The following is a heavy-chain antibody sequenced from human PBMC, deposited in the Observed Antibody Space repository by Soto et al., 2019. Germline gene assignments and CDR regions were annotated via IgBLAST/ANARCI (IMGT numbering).Heavy chain of an antibody. CDR2: ISYDGSNK. Sequence: GGSLRLSCAAPGFTFGSYAMHWVRQAPGKVLEWVAVISYDGSNKYYADSVKGRFTISRDNSKNTLYLQMNSLRAEDTAVYYCATAPYTQSYYDLWSGYSYNWFDP. D-gene: IGHD3-3*01. CDR3: ATAPYTQSYYDLWSGYSYNWFDP. CDR1: GFTFGSYA. V-gene: IGHV3-30-3*01. J-gene: IGHJ5*02.